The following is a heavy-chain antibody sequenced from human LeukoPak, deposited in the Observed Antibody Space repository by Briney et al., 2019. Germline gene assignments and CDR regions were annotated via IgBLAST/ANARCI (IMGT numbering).Heavy chain of an antibody. D-gene: IGHD6-13*01. V-gene: IGHV3-21*01. CDR3: ARDHPYSRELDY. Sequence: GGSLRLSCAASGFTFSNAWMNWVRQAPGKGLEWVSSISSSSSYIYYADSVKGRFTISRDNAKNSLYLQMNSLRAEDTAVYYCARDHPYSRELDYWGQGTLVTVSS. J-gene: IGHJ4*02. CDR1: GFTFSNAW. CDR2: ISSSSSYI.